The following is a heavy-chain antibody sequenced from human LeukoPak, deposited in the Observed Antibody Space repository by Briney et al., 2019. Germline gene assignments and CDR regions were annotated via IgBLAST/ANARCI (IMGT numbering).Heavy chain of an antibody. CDR1: GGSISSYY. V-gene: IGHV4-59*08. CDR3: ASLIVGATGYFDY. D-gene: IGHD1-26*01. J-gene: IGHJ4*02. Sequence: PSETLSLTCTVSGGSISSYYWSWIRQPPGKGLEWIGYIFYSGSTNYNPSLKSRVTISVDTSKNQFSLKLSSVTAADTAVYYCASLIVGATGYFDYWGQGTLVTVSS. CDR2: IFYSGST.